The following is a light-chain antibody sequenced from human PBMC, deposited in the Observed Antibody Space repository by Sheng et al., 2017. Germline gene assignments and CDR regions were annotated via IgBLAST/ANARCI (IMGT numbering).Light chain of an antibody. CDR3: MQALQSRT. CDR2: LGS. CDR1: QSLLHSNGYNY. V-gene: IGKV2-28*01. J-gene: IGKJ5*01. Sequence: DIVMTQSPLSLPVTPGEPASISCRSSQSLLHSNGYNYLDWYLQKPGHSPQLLIYLGSNRASGVPDRFSGSGSDTDFTLKISRVEAEDVGVYYCMQALQSRTFGQGTRLEIK.